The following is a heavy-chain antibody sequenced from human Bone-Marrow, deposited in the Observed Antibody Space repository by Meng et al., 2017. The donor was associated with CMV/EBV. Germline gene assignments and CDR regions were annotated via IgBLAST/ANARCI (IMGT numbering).Heavy chain of an antibody. CDR3: VKEGLLGGNYDSRSYYDY. CDR1: GFTFNNYG. CDR2: ITGSGGGT. Sequence: GGSLRLSCAASGFTFNNYGMSWVRQAPGKGLEWVSAITGSGGGTYYADSVKGRFTFSRDNSKNTLFLQMNSLRAEDTALYYCVKEGLLGGNYDSRSYYDYWGQGTLVTVSS. V-gene: IGHV3-23*01. D-gene: IGHD3-22*01. J-gene: IGHJ4*02.